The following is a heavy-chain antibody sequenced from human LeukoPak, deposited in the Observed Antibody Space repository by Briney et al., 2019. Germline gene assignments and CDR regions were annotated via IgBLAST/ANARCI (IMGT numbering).Heavy chain of an antibody. J-gene: IGHJ4*02. V-gene: IGHV3-30-3*01. CDR3: ARDKTAGLDY. Sequence: GRFLRLSCAAPGFTFSSYAMHWVRQAPGKGLEWVAVLSDDGSNKYYADSVKGRFTISRDNFKNTLYLQMNSLRAEDTAVYYYARDKTAGLDYWGQGTLVTVCS. CDR2: LSDDGSNK. CDR1: GFTFSSYA. D-gene: IGHD2-21*02.